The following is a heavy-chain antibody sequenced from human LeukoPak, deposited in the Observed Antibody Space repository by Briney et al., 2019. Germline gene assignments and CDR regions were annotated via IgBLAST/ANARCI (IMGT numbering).Heavy chain of an antibody. CDR1: GGSISSGGYY. CDR3: ARVHEWWWSMDV. J-gene: IGHJ6*02. Sequence: SETLSLTCTVSGGSISSGGYYWSWIRQHPGKGLEWIGYIYYSGSTYYNPSLKSRVTISVDTSKNQFSLKLSSATAADTAVYYCARVHEWWWSMDVWGQGTTVTVS. D-gene: IGHD2-15*01. V-gene: IGHV4-31*03. CDR2: IYYSGST.